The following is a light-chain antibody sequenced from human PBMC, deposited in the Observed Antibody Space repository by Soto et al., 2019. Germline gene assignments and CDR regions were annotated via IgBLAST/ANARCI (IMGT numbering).Light chain of an antibody. Sequence: QSALTQPASVSGSPGQSITISCTGTSSDIGVYNYVSWYQQHPGKAPKLMIYEVSNRRLGISNRFSGSKSGNTASLTISGLQAEDEADYYCISYTTTYTRVLFGGGTKLTVL. CDR1: SSDIGVYNY. CDR2: EVS. J-gene: IGLJ2*01. V-gene: IGLV2-14*01. CDR3: ISYTTTYTRVL.